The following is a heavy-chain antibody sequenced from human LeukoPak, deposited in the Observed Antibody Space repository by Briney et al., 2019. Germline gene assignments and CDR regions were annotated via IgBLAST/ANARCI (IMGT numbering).Heavy chain of an antibody. Sequence: GGSLRLSCAASGFIFGDYNMNWVRQAPGKGLEWVGRIKSKTDGGTTDYAAPVKGRFTISRDDSKNTLYLQMNSLKTEDTAVYYCTTDPHYYGSGSPHYWGQGTLVTVSS. CDR3: TTDPHYYGSGSPHY. CDR1: GFIFGDYN. J-gene: IGHJ4*02. CDR2: IKSKTDGGTT. V-gene: IGHV3-15*01. D-gene: IGHD3-10*01.